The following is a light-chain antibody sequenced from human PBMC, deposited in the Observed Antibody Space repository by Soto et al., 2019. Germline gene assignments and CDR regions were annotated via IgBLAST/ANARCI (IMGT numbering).Light chain of an antibody. CDR3: CSYAGSYTFV. J-gene: IGLJ1*01. CDR1: SSDVGGYNY. V-gene: IGLV2-11*01. Sequence: QSALTQPRSVSGSPGQSVTISCTGTSSDVGGYNYVSWYQQHPGKAPKLLIYDVSKRPSGVPDRFSGSKSGNTASLTISGLQAEDEADYYCCSYAGSYTFVFETGTKLPS. CDR2: DVS.